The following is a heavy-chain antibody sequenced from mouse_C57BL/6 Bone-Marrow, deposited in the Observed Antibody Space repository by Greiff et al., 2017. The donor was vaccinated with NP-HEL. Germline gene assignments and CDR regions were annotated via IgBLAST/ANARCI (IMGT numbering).Heavy chain of an antibody. CDR1: GYAFSSSW. CDR3: ARWGITTDFDY. Sequence: VQLVESGPELVKPGASVKISCKASGYAFSSSWMNWVKQRPGKGLEWIGRIYPGDGDTNYNGKFKGKVTLTADKSSSTAYMQLSSLTSEDSAVYFCARWGITTDFDYWGQGTTLTVSS. J-gene: IGHJ2*01. CDR2: IYPGDGDT. V-gene: IGHV1-82*01. D-gene: IGHD1-1*01.